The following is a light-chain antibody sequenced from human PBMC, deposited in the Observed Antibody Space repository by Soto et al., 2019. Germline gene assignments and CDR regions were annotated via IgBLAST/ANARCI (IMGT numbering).Light chain of an antibody. CDR1: QSISSW. CDR2: DAS. CDR3: PPYNSYWK. Sequence: DIQITQSPSTLSVSVVDRVTITFLASQSISSWLAWYQQKPGKAPKLLIYDASSLESGVPSRFSGSGSGTEFTLRIRSLQPDDFATYYCPPYNSYWKCGQGTK. J-gene: IGKJ1*01. V-gene: IGKV1-5*01.